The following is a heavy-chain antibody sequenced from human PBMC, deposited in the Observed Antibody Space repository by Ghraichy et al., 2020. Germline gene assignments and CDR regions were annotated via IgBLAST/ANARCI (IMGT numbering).Heavy chain of an antibody. D-gene: IGHD3-3*01. CDR3: AKGVAPSPFDY. CDR1: GFTFSSYG. CDR2: ISYDGSNK. V-gene: IGHV3-30*18. J-gene: IGHJ4*02. Sequence: ISCAASGFTFSSYGMHWVRQAPGKGLEWVAVISYDGSNKYYADSVKGRFTISRDNSKNTLYLQMNSLRAEDTAVYYCAKGVAPSPFDYWGQGTLVTVSS.